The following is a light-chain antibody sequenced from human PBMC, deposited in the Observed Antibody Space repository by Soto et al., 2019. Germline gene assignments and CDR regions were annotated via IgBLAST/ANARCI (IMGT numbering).Light chain of an antibody. CDR3: SSCAGSTNLV. CDR1: SSDVGGYNY. V-gene: IGLV2-8*01. J-gene: IGLJ2*01. CDR2: DVS. Sequence: QSALTQPPSASGSPGQSVTISCTGTSSDVGGYNYVSWYQHHPGKAPKLMIYDVSERPSGVPDRFSGSKSGNTASLTVSGLQADDEADYYCSSCAGSTNLVFGGGTKLTVL.